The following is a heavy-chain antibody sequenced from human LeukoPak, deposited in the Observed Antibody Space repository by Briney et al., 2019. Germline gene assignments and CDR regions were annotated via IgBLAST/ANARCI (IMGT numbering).Heavy chain of an antibody. Sequence: GGSLRLSCAAPGFSVTSSYINWVRQAPGKGLEWVSVIYSGGDRDYADSVKGRFTISRDNSKNTLYLQMSSLRPEDTAVYYCVRDRGWYHFDYWGQGTLVTVSS. CDR2: IYSGGDR. J-gene: IGHJ4*02. CDR1: GFSVTSSY. D-gene: IGHD3-10*01. CDR3: VRDRGWYHFDY. V-gene: IGHV3-66*02.